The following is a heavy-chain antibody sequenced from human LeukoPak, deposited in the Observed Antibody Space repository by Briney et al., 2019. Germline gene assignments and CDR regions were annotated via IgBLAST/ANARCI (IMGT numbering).Heavy chain of an antibody. Sequence: SETLSLTCTVSGGSISSSSYYWGWIRQPPGKGLEWIGSIYYSGSTYYNPSLKSRVTISVDTSKNQFSLKLSSVTAADTAVYYCARHDMQPLEMATIVDYFDYWGQGTLVTVSS. D-gene: IGHD5-24*01. J-gene: IGHJ4*02. CDR2: IYYSGST. CDR1: GGSISSSSYY. V-gene: IGHV4-39*01. CDR3: ARHDMQPLEMATIVDYFDY.